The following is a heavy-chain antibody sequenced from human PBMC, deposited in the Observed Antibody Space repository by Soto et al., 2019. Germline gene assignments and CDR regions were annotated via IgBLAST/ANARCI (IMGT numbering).Heavy chain of an antibody. V-gene: IGHV3-23*01. CDR3: AKDRAVVSTRTSGGFDC. D-gene: IGHD3-22*01. CDR1: GFTFSNYD. Sequence: EVQLLESGGGLVQPGGSLGLSCVASGFTFSNYDMNWVRQAPGKGLEWVSHISGSGDDTDYADSVKGRFTISRDSSNNRLYLQMDRLRAEDTALYFCAKDRAVVSTRTSGGFDCWGKGTLVTVSS. J-gene: IGHJ4*02. CDR2: ISGSGDDT.